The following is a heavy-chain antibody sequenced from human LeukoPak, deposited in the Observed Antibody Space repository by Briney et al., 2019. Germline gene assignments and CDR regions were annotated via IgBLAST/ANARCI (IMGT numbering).Heavy chain of an antibody. CDR2: INHSGST. CDR3: SATRGGYCDYGLEV. Sequence: PSETLSLTCAVYGGSFSGYYWSWIRQSPGKGLEWIGEINHSGSTNYNPSLKSRVTISVDTSKNQFSMRLRSVTAADTAVYYCSATRGGYCDYGLEVWGRGTPVTVSS. V-gene: IGHV4-34*01. D-gene: IGHD3-10*01. J-gene: IGHJ6*02. CDR1: GGSFSGYY.